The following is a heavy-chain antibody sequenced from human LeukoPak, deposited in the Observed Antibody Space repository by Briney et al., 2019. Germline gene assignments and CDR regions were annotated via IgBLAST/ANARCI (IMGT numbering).Heavy chain of an antibody. CDR2: ISLDGRNE. J-gene: IGHJ5*02. Sequence: AGGSLRLSCVASVFSLSNFQMYWARHAPGKGREWVSIISLDGRNEFYADCVKGRFTISRNTASNTMDLEMNNLGIEDTAVYYCMRDYMGWFDPWGQGSLVTVSS. D-gene: IGHD3-10*01. V-gene: IGHV3-30*04. CDR3: MRDYMGWFDP. CDR1: VFSLSNFQ.